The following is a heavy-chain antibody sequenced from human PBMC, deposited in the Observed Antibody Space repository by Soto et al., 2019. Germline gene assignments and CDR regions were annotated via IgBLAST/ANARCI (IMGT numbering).Heavy chain of an antibody. CDR3: ASPMVTPHYGMDV. V-gene: IGHV3-11*01. J-gene: IGHJ6*02. CDR1: GFTFSDYY. Sequence: PGGSLRLSCAASGFTFSDYYMSWIRQAPGKGLEWVSYISSSGSTIYYADSVKGRFTISRDNAKNSLYLQMNSLRAEDMAVYYCASPMVTPHYGMDVWGQGTTVTVSS. CDR2: ISSSGSTI. D-gene: IGHD4-17*01.